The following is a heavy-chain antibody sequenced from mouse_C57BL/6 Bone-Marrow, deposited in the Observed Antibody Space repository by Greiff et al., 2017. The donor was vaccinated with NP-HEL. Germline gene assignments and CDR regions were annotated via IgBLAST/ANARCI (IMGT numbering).Heavy chain of an antibody. V-gene: IGHV1-62-2*01. CDR3: ARHSPNYYGSSDFYFDY. D-gene: IGHD1-1*01. CDR2: FYPGSGSV. Sequence: VMLVESGAELVKPGASVKLSCKASGYTFTEYTIHWVKQRSGKGLEGIGWFYPGSGSVKYNEKFKDKAKLPEDTSYSTVYMELSRLTSEDAAVYFCARHSPNYYGSSDFYFDYWGQGTTLTGSS. CDR1: GYTFTEYT. J-gene: IGHJ2*01.